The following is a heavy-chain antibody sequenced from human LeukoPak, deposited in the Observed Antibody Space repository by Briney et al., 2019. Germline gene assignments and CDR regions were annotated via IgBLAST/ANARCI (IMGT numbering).Heavy chain of an antibody. D-gene: IGHD1-26*01. CDR2: INQDASTK. V-gene: IGHV3-7*01. J-gene: IGHJ4*02. CDR1: GFTFSNTW. CDR3: ARDQSGSLDY. Sequence: GGSLRLSCAASGFTFSNTWMAWVRQAPGKGLEWVANINQDASTKHYVDSVKGRFTISRDNAKNSLYLQMNSLRAEDTAVYCCARDQSGSLDYWGQGTLVTVSS.